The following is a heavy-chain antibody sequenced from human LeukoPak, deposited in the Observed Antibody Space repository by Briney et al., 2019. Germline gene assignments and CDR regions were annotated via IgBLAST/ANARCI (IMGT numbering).Heavy chain of an antibody. CDR2: ISGSGGST. CDR3: TRGALPYDLLTQDWFDP. J-gene: IGHJ5*02. D-gene: IGHD3-9*01. CDR1: GFTFSSYA. Sequence: GGSLRLSCAASGFTFSSYAMSWVRQAPGKGVEWVSAISGSGGSTYYADSVKGRFTISRDNSKNTLYLQMNSLKTEDTAVYYCTRGALPYDLLTQDWFDPWGQGTLVTVSS. V-gene: IGHV3-23*01.